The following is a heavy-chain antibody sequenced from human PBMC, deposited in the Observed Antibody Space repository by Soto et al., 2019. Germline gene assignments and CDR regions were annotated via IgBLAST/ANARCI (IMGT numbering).Heavy chain of an antibody. Sequence: EVQLLESGGGLVQPGGSLRLSYAASGFIFSEYAMSWVRQAPGKGLEWVSAISPSGGDTYDADSVKGRFAISRDNSKNTLSLQMNSLRAGDTAVYYCAKRVEYSSSWAYFDHWGRGTLVIVSS. CDR1: GFIFSEYA. CDR3: AKRVEYSSSWAYFDH. CDR2: ISPSGGDT. V-gene: IGHV3-23*01. J-gene: IGHJ4*02. D-gene: IGHD6-6*01.